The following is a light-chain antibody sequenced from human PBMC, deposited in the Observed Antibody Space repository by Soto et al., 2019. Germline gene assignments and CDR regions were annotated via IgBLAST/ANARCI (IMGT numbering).Light chain of an antibody. J-gene: IGKJ4*02. CDR2: WAS. V-gene: IGKV4-1*01. CDR1: QSVLFSSNNKNY. Sequence: DIELTQSPDSLAVSLGERATINCKSSQSVLFSSNNKNYLAWYQQKPGQPPKLLISWASTRESGFPDRFSGSGSETDFTLTISSLRAEDVAVYHCQQYYSTPSPTFGGGTKVEIK. CDR3: QQYYSTPSPT.